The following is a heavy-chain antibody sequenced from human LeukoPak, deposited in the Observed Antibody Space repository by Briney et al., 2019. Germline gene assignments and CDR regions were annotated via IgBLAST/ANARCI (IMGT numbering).Heavy chain of an antibody. D-gene: IGHD3-22*01. Sequence: SETLSLTCAVYGGSFSGYYWSWIRQPPGKGLEWIGEINHSGSTNYNPSLKSRVTMSVDTSKNQFSLKLSSVTAADTAVYYCARVHDSSGYIFDYWGQGTLVTVSS. V-gene: IGHV4-34*01. J-gene: IGHJ4*02. CDR2: INHSGST. CDR3: ARVHDSSGYIFDY. CDR1: GGSFSGYY.